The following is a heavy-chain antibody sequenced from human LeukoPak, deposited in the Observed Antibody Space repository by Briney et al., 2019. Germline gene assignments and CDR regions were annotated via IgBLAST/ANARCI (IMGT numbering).Heavy chain of an antibody. D-gene: IGHD2/OR15-2a*01. Sequence: PGGSLRLSCAASGFTFTSYAMSWVRQVPGKGLEWVSSMSGTGGSTYYADSVKGRFTISRDNSKKTLYLHLNSLKADDTAVYFCAKGGPTVLSQFDYWGQGTLVAVSS. CDR1: GFTFTSYA. V-gene: IGHV3-23*01. J-gene: IGHJ4*02. CDR2: MSGTGGST. CDR3: AKGGPTVLSQFDY.